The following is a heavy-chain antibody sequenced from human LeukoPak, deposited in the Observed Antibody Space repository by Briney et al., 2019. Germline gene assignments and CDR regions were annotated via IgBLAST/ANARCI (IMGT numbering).Heavy chain of an antibody. Sequence: QAGGSLRLSCAASGFTFSSYAMSWVRQAPGKGLEWVSAISGSGGSTYYADSVKGRFTISRDNAKNSLYLQMNSLRAEDTAVYYCARAICGDYVFDYWGQGTLVTVSS. J-gene: IGHJ4*02. CDR2: ISGSGGST. CDR3: ARAICGDYVFDY. V-gene: IGHV3-23*01. D-gene: IGHD4-17*01. CDR1: GFTFSSYA.